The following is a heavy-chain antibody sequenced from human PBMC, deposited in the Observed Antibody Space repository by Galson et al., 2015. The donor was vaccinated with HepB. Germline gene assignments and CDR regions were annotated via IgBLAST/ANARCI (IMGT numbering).Heavy chain of an antibody. D-gene: IGHD3-22*01. CDR3: AREGDGLFVNGGDSSGYASFDY. J-gene: IGHJ4*02. CDR2: INSDGSST. V-gene: IGHV3-74*01. Sequence: SLRLSCAASGFTFSSYWMHWVRQAPGKGLVWVSRINSDGSSTSYADSVKGRFTISRDNAKNTLYLQMNSLRAEDTAVYYCAREGDGLFVNGGDSSGYASFDYWGQGTLVTVSS. CDR1: GFTFSSYW.